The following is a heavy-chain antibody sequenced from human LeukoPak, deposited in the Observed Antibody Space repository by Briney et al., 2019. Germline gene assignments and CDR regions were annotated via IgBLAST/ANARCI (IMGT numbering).Heavy chain of an antibody. J-gene: IGHJ5*02. CDR1: GYTFTGYY. CDR2: INPNSGGT. V-gene: IGHV1-2*02. CDR3: ARDPSVVAATRYNWFDP. D-gene: IGHD2-15*01. Sequence: ASVKVSCKASGYTFTGYYMHWVRQAPGQGLEWMGWINPNSGGTNYAQKFQGRVTMTRDTSISTAYMELSRLRSDDTAVYYCARDPSVVAATRYNWFDPWGQGTLVTVSS.